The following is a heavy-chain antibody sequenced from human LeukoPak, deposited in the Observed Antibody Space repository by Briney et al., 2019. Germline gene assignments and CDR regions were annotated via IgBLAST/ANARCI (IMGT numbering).Heavy chain of an antibody. Sequence: SVKVSCKASGGTFSRFTISWVRQAPGQGFEWMGGITPIFGTANFAQKFQGRVSITADESTSTAFMELSSLRSEDTAVYYCARSYPITGTTWFDPWGQGTLVTVSS. CDR1: GGTFSRFT. CDR3: ARSYPITGTTWFDP. V-gene: IGHV1-69*13. CDR2: ITPIFGTA. D-gene: IGHD1-20*01. J-gene: IGHJ5*02.